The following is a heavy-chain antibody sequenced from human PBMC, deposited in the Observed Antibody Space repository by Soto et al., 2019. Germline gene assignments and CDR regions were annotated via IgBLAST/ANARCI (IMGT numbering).Heavy chain of an antibody. Sequence: QVQLHQWGAGLLKPSEILSLTCAVYNGSFMGYYWTWVRQPPGKGLEWIGAINHVGSPNYNPSLKSRVVIYIDTSKQQFSLRLNSLTAADTAVYYCASLSGGRFLDKGDYWGQGIQVTVSS. CDR2: INHVGSP. V-gene: IGHV4-34*01. CDR1: NGSFMGYY. D-gene: IGHD3-3*01. J-gene: IGHJ4*02. CDR3: ASLSGGRFLDKGDY.